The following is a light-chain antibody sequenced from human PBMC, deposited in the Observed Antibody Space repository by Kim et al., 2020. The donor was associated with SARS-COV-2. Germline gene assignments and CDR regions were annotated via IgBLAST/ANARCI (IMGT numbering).Light chain of an antibody. CDR2: HDS. V-gene: IGLV3-1*01. Sequence: SYELTQPPSVSVSPGQTASITCSGDKSGDKYACWYQQKPGQSPVLVIYHDSKRPSGIPERFSGSNSGYTATLTISGTQAMDEADDYCQAWDSSPAWVFGG. J-gene: IGLJ3*02. CDR1: KSGDKY. CDR3: QAWDSSPAWV.